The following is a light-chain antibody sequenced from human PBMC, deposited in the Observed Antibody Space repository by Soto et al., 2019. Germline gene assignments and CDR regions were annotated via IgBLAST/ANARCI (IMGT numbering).Light chain of an antibody. CDR1: QSLLHSNGYNY. CDR3: MQALYTPPLT. J-gene: IGKJ4*01. Sequence: DIVMTQSPLSLAVTPGEPASISCRSSQSLLHSNGYNYLDWYLQKPEQSPQLLIYLGSNRASGVPDRFSGSGSGTDFTLKISRVEAEDVGVYYCMQALYTPPLTFGGGTKVEIK. V-gene: IGKV2-28*01. CDR2: LGS.